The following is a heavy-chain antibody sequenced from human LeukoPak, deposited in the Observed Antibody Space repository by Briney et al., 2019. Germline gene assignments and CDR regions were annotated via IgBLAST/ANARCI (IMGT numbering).Heavy chain of an antibody. Sequence: QTGGSLRLSCAASRFTFSSYAMSWVRQAPGKGLEWVSAISGSGGSTYYADSVKGRFTISRDNSKNTLYLQMNSLRAEDTAVYYCAKEPATMIVVVTPYYFDYWGQGTLVTVSS. CDR2: ISGSGGST. CDR1: RFTFSSYA. CDR3: AKEPATMIVVVTPYYFDY. J-gene: IGHJ4*02. V-gene: IGHV3-23*01. D-gene: IGHD3-22*01.